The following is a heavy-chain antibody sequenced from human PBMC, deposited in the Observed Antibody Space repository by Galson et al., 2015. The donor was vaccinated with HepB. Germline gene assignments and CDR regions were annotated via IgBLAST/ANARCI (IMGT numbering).Heavy chain of an antibody. CDR1: GGSIKSGGYY. V-gene: IGHV4-31*03. Sequence: TLSLTCTVSGGSIKSGGYYWSWIRQHPGTGLEWIGYIYYSGSTYYNPSLKSRVTISVDTSMNQFSLRLTSVTAADTAVYYCAIDSGYISDVWGKGTTVTVSS. D-gene: IGHD5-12*01. J-gene: IGHJ6*04. CDR2: IYYSGST. CDR3: AIDSGYISDV.